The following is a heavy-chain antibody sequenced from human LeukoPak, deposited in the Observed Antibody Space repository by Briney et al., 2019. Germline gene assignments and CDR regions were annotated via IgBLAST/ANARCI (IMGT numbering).Heavy chain of an antibody. D-gene: IGHD3-22*01. V-gene: IGHV3-23*01. CDR2: ISDSGGRT. CDR3: AKRGVVIRVILVGFHKEAYYFNS. J-gene: IGHJ4*02. CDR1: GITLSNYG. Sequence: GSLRLSCAVSGITLSNYGMSWVRQAPGKGLEWVAGISDSGGRTNYADSVKGRFTISRDNPKNTLYLQMNSLRAEDTAVYFCAKRGVVIRVILVGFHKEAYYFNSWGQGALVTVSS.